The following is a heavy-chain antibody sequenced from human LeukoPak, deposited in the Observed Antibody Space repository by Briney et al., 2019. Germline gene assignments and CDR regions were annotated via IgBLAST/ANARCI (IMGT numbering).Heavy chain of an antibody. CDR3: AREGRWLQSRYFDY. J-gene: IGHJ4*02. D-gene: IGHD5-24*01. V-gene: IGHV3-66*03. CDR1: GFTVSSNY. CDR2: IYSCGST. Sequence: GGSLRLSCAASGFTVSSNYMSWVRKAPGKGLEWVSVIYSCGSTYYADSVKGRFTISRDNSKNTLYLQMNSPRAEDTAVYYCAREGRWLQSRYFDYWGQGTLVTVSS.